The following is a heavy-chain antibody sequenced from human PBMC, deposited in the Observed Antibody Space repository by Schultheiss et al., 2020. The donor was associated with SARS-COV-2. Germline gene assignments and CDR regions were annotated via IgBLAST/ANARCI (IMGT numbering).Heavy chain of an antibody. CDR1: GGSISSGGYS. J-gene: IGHJ6*02. D-gene: IGHD6-13*01. Sequence: QTLSLTCAVSGGSISSGGYSWSWIRQPPGKALEWLALIDWDDDKYYSTSLKTRLTISKDTSKNQVVLTMTNMDPVDTATYYCARIAAAGSYGMDVWGQGTTVTVSS. CDR2: IDWDDDK. CDR3: ARIAAAGSYGMDV. V-gene: IGHV2-70*01.